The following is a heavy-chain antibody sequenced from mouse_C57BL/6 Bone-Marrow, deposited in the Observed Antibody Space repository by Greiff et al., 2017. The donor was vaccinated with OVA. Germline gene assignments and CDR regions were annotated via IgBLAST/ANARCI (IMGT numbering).Heavy chain of an antibody. V-gene: IGHV10-1*01. CDR3: TVYYGSSDAMDY. D-gene: IGHD1-1*01. CDR1: GFSFNTYA. J-gene: IGHJ4*01. Sequence: VQLKESGGGLVQPKGSLKLSCAASGFSFNTYAMNWVRQAPGKGLEWVARIRSKSNNYATYYADSVKDRFTISRDDSESMLYLQMNNLKTEDTAMYYCTVYYGSSDAMDYWGQGTSVTVSS. CDR2: IRSKSNNYAT.